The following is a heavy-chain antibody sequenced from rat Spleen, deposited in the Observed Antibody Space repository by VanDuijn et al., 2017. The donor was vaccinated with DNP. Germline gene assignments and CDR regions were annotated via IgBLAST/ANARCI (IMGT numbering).Heavy chain of an antibody. CDR1: GFNFNDYW. Sequence: EVQLVESGGNLVQVGRSLKLSCAASGFNFNDYWMGWVRQAPGKGLEWIGEINEDSRTINSSPSLKDKFTISRDNAQNTLYLQMSKLGSEDTAIDSCARGTNYGGDSDFFDYWGQGVMVTVSS. D-gene: IGHD1-11*01. J-gene: IGHJ2*01. V-gene: IGHV4-2*01. CDR3: ARGTNYGGDSDFFDY. CDR2: INEDSRTI.